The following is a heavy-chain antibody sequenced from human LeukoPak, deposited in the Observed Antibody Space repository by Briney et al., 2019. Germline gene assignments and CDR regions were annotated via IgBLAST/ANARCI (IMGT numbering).Heavy chain of an antibody. J-gene: IGHJ4*02. Sequence: GGSLRLSCAASGFTFSSYSMNWVRQAPGKGLEGVSSISSSSSYKYYADSVKGRFTISRDKAKNSLYLQMISLRADDTAVYYCARVLSSWQLGDPVFDYWGQGTLVTVSS. CDR2: ISSSSSYK. D-gene: IGHD6-13*01. V-gene: IGHV3-21*01. CDR1: GFTFSSYS. CDR3: ARVLSSWQLGDPVFDY.